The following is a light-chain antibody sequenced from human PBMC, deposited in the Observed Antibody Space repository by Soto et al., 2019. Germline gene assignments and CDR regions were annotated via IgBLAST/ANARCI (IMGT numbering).Light chain of an antibody. CDR2: EGS. CDR1: SSDVGNYNL. J-gene: IGLJ1*01. V-gene: IGLV2-23*01. CDR3: CSYAGSSLYV. Sequence: QSALTQPASVSGSPGQSITISCTGTSSDVGNYNLVSWYQQHPGKAPKLMIYEGSKRPSGVSNRFSGSKSGNTVSLTISGLQAEDEADYYCCSYAGSSLYVFGTGTKVTVL.